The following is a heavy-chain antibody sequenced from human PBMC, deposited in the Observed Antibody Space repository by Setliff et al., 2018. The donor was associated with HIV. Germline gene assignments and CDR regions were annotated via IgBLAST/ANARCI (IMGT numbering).Heavy chain of an antibody. CDR1: GYSISSGYY. Sequence: PSETLSLTCAVSGYSISSGYYWGWIRQPPGKGLEWIGSIYHSGSTYYNPSLKSRVTISVDTSKNQFSLKLSSVTAADTAVYYCARRSVTYYYDSSGYYDGAFDIWGQGTMVTVS. V-gene: IGHV4-38-2*01. CDR3: ARRSVTYYYDSSGYYDGAFDI. CDR2: IYHSGST. D-gene: IGHD3-22*01. J-gene: IGHJ3*02.